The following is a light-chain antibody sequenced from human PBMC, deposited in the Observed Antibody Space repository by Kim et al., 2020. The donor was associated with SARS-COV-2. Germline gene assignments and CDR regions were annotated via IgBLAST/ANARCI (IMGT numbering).Light chain of an antibody. CDR3: ATWDNSLNGLV. J-gene: IGLJ2*01. CDR1: NYNIGKNY. Sequence: QSVLTQPPSVSAAPGQKVTISCSGSNYNIGKNYVSWYQQLLGTAPKLLIYDNDKRHSGIPDRFSGSKSGTSATLDITGLQTGDEADYYCATWDNSLNGLVFGGGTQLTVL. CDR2: DND. V-gene: IGLV1-51*01.